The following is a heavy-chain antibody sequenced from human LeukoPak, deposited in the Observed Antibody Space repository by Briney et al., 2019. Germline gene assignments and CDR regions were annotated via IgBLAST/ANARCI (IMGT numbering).Heavy chain of an antibody. CDR2: ISGSGDTI. Sequence: GGSLRLSCAASGFTFTRYEMNWGRQAPGKRLECISYISGSGDTIYYADPVKGRFTISRDNAKNSLYLQRNSLRAEDTAVYHCARAPLVLQYRWWFDPWGQGTLVIVSS. J-gene: IGHJ5*02. V-gene: IGHV3-48*03. D-gene: IGHD5-24*01. CDR3: ARAPLVLQYRWWFDP. CDR1: GFTFTRYE.